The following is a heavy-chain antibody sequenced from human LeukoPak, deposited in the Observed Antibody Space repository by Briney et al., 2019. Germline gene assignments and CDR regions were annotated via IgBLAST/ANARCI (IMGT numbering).Heavy chain of an antibody. Sequence: SETLSLTCAVYGGSFSGYYWSWIRQPPGKGLEWIGEINHSGSTNYNPSLKSRVTISVDTSKNQFSLKLSSVTAADTAVYYCARLGRTANYYYYGMDVWGQGTTVTVSS. D-gene: IGHD2-21*02. CDR3: ARLGRTANYYYYGMDV. CDR2: INHSGST. CDR1: GGSFSGYY. J-gene: IGHJ6*02. V-gene: IGHV4-34*01.